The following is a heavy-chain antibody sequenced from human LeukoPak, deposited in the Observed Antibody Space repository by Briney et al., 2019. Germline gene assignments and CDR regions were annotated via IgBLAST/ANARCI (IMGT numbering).Heavy chain of an antibody. CDR3: ARVPLRIVGATIGWFDP. V-gene: IGHV4-34*01. CDR1: GGSFSGYY. Sequence: PSETLSLTCAVYGGSFSGYYWSWIRQPPGKGLEWIGEINHSGSTNYNASLKSRVTISVDTSKNQFSLKLSSVTAADTAVYYCARVPLRIVGATIGWFDPWGQGTLVTVSS. J-gene: IGHJ5*02. D-gene: IGHD1-26*01. CDR2: INHSGST.